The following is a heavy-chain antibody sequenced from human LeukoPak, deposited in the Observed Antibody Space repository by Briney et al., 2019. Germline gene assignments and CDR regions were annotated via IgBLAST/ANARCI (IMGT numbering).Heavy chain of an antibody. J-gene: IGHJ5*02. CDR3: AKLLSLTTS. Sequence: GGCLRLSCAASGFTFSTYAMIWVRQAPGKGLEWVSAISASGTNTYYGDSVKGRFTISRDNSKSTLYLQMNSLRADDTAVYYCAKLLSLTTSWGQGTLVTVSS. V-gene: IGHV3-23*01. CDR2: ISASGTNT. CDR1: GFTFSTYA. D-gene: IGHD4-17*01.